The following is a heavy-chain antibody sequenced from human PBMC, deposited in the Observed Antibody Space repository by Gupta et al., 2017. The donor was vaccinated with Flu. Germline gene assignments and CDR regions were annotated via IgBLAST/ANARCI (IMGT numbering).Heavy chain of an antibody. Sequence: WIRQPAGKGLEWLGRIYSNGRTNYNPSLKSRVAMSVDTSRNQFTLNLTYLTAADTAVYFCAREDEGHCSGGFCKSVPYYDYCGQGTLVTVSS. CDR2: IYSNGRT. D-gene: IGHD2-15*01. V-gene: IGHV4-4*07. J-gene: IGHJ4*02. CDR3: AREDEGHCSGGFCKSVPYYDY.